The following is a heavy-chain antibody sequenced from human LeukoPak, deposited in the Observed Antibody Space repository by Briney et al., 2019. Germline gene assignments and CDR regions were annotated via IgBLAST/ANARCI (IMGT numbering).Heavy chain of an antibody. CDR3: AKDNPVVYAHTTFDY. CDR1: GFTFSSYA. V-gene: IGHV3-23*01. Sequence: GGSLRLSCAASGFTFSSYAMSWVRQAPGKGLEWVSAISGSGGSTYYADSVKGRFTISRDNSKNTLYLQMNSLRAEDTVVYYCAKDNPVVYAHTTFDYWGQGTLVTVSS. CDR2: ISGSGGST. J-gene: IGHJ4*02. D-gene: IGHD2-8*02.